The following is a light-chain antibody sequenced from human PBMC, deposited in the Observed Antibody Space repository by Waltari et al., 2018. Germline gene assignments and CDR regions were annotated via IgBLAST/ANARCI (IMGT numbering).Light chain of an antibody. Sequence: QSALTQPASVSGSHGQSITISGTGTSSDVGGYNYISWYQRHPGKAPKLMIYDVSKRPSGVSNRFSGSKSGNTASLTISGLQAEDEADYYCSSYTSSSTYVVFGGGTKLTVL. V-gene: IGLV2-14*03. J-gene: IGLJ2*01. CDR2: DVS. CDR3: SSYTSSSTYVV. CDR1: SSDVGGYNY.